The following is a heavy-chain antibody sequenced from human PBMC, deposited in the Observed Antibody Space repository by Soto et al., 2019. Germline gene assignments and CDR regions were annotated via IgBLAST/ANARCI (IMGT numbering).Heavy chain of an antibody. Sequence: GGSLRLSCAASGFTFSSYAMHWVRQAPGKGLEWVAVISYDGSNKYYADSVKGRFTISRDNSKNTLYLQMNSLRAEDTAVYYCARESVTHYFDYWGQGTLVTVSS. V-gene: IGHV3-30-3*01. CDR3: ARESVTHYFDY. CDR2: ISYDGSNK. D-gene: IGHD2-21*02. CDR1: GFTFSSYA. J-gene: IGHJ4*02.